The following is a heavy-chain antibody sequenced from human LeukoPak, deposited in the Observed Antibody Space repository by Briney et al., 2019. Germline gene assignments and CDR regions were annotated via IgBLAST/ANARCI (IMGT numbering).Heavy chain of an antibody. Sequence: GASVKVSCKASGGTFSRYSITWVRQAPGQGLEWMGGIIPNFGTTNYAQNFQGRVTITADESTSTAYMELSSLRSEDTAVYYCARDRSITMVRGVIGWFDSWGQGTLVTVSS. CDR2: IIPNFGTT. J-gene: IGHJ5*01. CDR3: ARDRSITMVRGVIGWFDS. V-gene: IGHV1-69*13. D-gene: IGHD3-10*01. CDR1: GGTFSRYS.